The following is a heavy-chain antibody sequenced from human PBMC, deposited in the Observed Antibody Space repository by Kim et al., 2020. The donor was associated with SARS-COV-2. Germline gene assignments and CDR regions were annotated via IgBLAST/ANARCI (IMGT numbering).Heavy chain of an antibody. CDR2: IYYSGST. J-gene: IGHJ6*02. CDR1: GGSISSSSYY. CDR3: ARHSGGGATHLYYCYYGMDV. Sequence: SETLSLTCTVSGGSISSSSYYWGWIRQPPGKGLEWIGSIYYSGSTYYNPSLKSRVTISVDTSKNQFSLKLSSVTAADTAVYYCARHSGGGATHLYYCYYGMDVWGQGTTVTVSS. D-gene: IGHD1-26*01. V-gene: IGHV4-39*01.